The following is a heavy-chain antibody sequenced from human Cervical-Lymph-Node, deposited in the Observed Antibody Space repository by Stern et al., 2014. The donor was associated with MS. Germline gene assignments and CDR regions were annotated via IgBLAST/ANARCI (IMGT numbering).Heavy chain of an antibody. CDR1: GYTFIDHA. CDR2: INGGPGTT. CDR3: ARQPDYSDFLDF. Sequence: QVQLVQSGAEVKKPGASMTISCKTSGYTFIDHAIHWVRQAPGQRLEWMGWINGGPGTTKYSQKFQGRVSFTRDKAASAAYMDLSSLSPDDTAVYYCARQPDYSDFLDFWGQGTLVTVSS. D-gene: IGHD4-11*01. V-gene: IGHV1-3*01. J-gene: IGHJ4*02.